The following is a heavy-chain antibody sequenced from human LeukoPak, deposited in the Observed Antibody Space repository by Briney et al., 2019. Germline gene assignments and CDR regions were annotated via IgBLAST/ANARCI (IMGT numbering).Heavy chain of an antibody. V-gene: IGHV4-38-2*02. Sequence: SETLSLTCTVSGYSISSGYYWGWIRQPPGKGLEWIGSIYHSGSTYYNPSLKSRVTISVDTSKNQFSLKLSSVTAADTAVYYCARTPGWLRFRKYFDYWGQGTLVTVSS. J-gene: IGHJ4*02. CDR1: GYSISSGYY. CDR2: IYHSGST. D-gene: IGHD5-12*01. CDR3: ARTPGWLRFRKYFDY.